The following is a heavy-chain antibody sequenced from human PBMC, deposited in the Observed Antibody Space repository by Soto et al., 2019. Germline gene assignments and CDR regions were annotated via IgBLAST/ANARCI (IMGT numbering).Heavy chain of an antibody. Sequence: EVQLVESGGGLVQPGGSLRLSCAASGFSFSTYSMNWVRQAPGKGLEWVSNISSRSYTIYYVDSVKGRFTISRDNAKNPLYLQMNSLRDEYTSVYSCSRGWSSSANGMDVWGQGTTVTVSS. D-gene: IGHD6-6*01. CDR1: GFSFSTYS. J-gene: IGHJ6*02. CDR3: SRGWSSSANGMDV. V-gene: IGHV3-48*02. CDR2: ISSRSYTI.